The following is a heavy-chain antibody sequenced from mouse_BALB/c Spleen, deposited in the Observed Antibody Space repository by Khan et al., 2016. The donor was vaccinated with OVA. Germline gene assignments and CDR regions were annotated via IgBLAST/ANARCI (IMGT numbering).Heavy chain of an antibody. V-gene: IGHV14-3*02. CDR1: GFNIKDTY. CDR2: IAPANGNT. J-gene: IGHJ1*01. D-gene: IGHD2-3*01. Sequence: EVQLQQSGAELVKPGASVKLSCTASGFNIKDTYLHWVKQRPEQGLEWIGRIAPANGNTKYDPKFQGKATITADNSSNTSYMQLNSLTYKDTAVYYCARPSYDPRDFEVWGAGTTVTVSS. CDR3: ARPSYDPRDFEV.